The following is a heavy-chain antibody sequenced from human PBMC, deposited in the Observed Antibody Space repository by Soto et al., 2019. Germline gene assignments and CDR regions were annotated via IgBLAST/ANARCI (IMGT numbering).Heavy chain of an antibody. CDR1: GYTFTSYY. J-gene: IGHJ6*02. D-gene: IGHD3-10*01. Sequence: ASVKVSCKASGYTFTSYYMHWVRQAPGQGLEWMGVINPSGGSTSYAQNFQGRVTMTRDTSTSTVYMELSSLRSEDTAVYYCARDDPQTAYYYASGSASDVGGQGTTVTVSS. CDR2: INPSGGST. V-gene: IGHV1-46*01. CDR3: ARDDPQTAYYYASGSASDV.